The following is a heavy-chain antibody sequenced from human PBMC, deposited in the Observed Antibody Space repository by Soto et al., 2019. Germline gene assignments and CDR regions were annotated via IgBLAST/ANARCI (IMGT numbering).Heavy chain of an antibody. CDR2: IYYSGST. J-gene: IGHJ4*02. CDR1: GGSISSYY. Sequence: SETLSLTCTVSGGSISSYYWSWIRQPPGKGLEWIGYIYYSGSTNYNPSLKSRVTISVDTSKNQFSLKLSSVTAADTAVYYCARGQWYSSSWYPAGYFDYWGQGTLVTVSS. V-gene: IGHV4-59*01. CDR3: ARGQWYSSSWYPAGYFDY. D-gene: IGHD6-13*01.